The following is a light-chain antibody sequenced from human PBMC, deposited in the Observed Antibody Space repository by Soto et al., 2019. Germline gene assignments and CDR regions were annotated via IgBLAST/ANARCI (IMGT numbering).Light chain of an antibody. CDR1: QNINNW. V-gene: IGKV1-5*01. Sequence: DIQMTQSPSTLSASVGDRVTITCRASQNINNWLAWLQQRPGQAPKLLISDASNLESGVPSRFAGSGFGTDFTLTISNLQPEDSATYYCQQCDSYWTFGQGTKFEI. J-gene: IGKJ2*01. CDR2: DAS. CDR3: QQCDSYWT.